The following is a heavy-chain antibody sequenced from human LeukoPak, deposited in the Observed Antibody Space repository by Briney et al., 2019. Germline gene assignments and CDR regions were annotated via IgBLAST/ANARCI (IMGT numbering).Heavy chain of an antibody. CDR3: ARLFNMATISGWFDP. Sequence: GESLKISCKGSGYSFTSYWIGWVRQMPGKGLEWMGIIYPGDSDTRYSPSFQGQVTISADKSISTAYLQWSSLKASDTAMYYCARLFNMATISGWFDPWGQGTLVTVSS. J-gene: IGHJ5*02. CDR2: IYPGDSDT. V-gene: IGHV5-51*01. D-gene: IGHD5-12*01. CDR1: GYSFTSYW.